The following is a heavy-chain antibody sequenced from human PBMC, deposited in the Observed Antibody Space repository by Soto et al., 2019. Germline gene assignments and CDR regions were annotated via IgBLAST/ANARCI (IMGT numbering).Heavy chain of an antibody. Sequence: GGSLRLSCAASGFTFSSYGMHWVRQAPGKGLEWVAVIWYDGSNKYYADSVKGRFTISRDNSKNTLYLQMNSLRAEDTAVYYCARARGEYSSSSVQRHYYYYYGMDVWGQGTTVTVSS. CDR1: GFTFSSYG. J-gene: IGHJ6*02. CDR3: ARARGEYSSSSVQRHYYYYYGMDV. V-gene: IGHV3-33*01. CDR2: IWYDGSNK. D-gene: IGHD6-6*01.